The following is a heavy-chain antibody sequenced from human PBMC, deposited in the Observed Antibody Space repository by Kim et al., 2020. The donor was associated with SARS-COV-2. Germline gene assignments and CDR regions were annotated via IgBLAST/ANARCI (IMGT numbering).Heavy chain of an antibody. D-gene: IGHD2-2*01. J-gene: IGHJ5*02. CDR1: GFSFSSSA. CDR3: AKEYAWPNGFDP. CDR2: ISYDGSNI. V-gene: IGHV3-30*18. Sequence: GGSLRLSCAASGFSFSSSAMDWVRQAPGKGLEWVAVISYDGSNIYYADSVKGRFTISRDNSKNTLYLQMNSLRPEDTAIYYCAKEYAWPNGFDPWGQGTLVTVSS.